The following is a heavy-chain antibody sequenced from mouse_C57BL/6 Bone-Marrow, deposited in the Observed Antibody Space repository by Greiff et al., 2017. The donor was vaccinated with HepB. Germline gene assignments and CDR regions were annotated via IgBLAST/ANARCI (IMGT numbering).Heavy chain of an antibody. Sequence: QVQLQQSGAELVKPGSSVKLSCKASGYTFTSYWMHWVKQRPIQGLEWIGNIDPADSDTHYNQKFKDKATLTADKSSSTAYMQLSSLTSEDSAVYCCAKYDDHSHYFDYWGQGTTLTVSA. CDR1: GYTFTSYW. D-gene: IGHD2-12*01. CDR2: IDPADSDT. J-gene: IGHJ2*01. V-gene: IGHV1-52*01. CDR3: AKYDDHSHYFDY.